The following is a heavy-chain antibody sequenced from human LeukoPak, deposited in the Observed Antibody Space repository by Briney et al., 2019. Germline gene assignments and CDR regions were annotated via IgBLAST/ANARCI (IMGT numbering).Heavy chain of an antibody. CDR1: GGTFSSYA. CDR3: ARLRATGYSYGRQFDP. D-gene: IGHD5-18*01. J-gene: IGHJ5*02. Sequence: SVKVSCTASGGTFSSYAISWVRQAPGQGLEWMGGIIPIFGTANYAQKFQGRVTITADESTSTAYMELSSLRSEDTAVYYCARLRATGYSYGRQFDPWGQGTLVTVSS. CDR2: IIPIFGTA. V-gene: IGHV1-69*13.